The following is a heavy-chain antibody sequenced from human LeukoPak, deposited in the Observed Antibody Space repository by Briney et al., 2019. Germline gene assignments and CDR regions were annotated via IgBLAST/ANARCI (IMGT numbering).Heavy chain of an antibody. D-gene: IGHD3-9*01. V-gene: IGHV3-7*01. CDR1: GFTFSSYW. CDR3: AREEGRVLTGYPNFDY. Sequence: GGSLRLSCAASGFTFSSYWMSWVRQAPGKGLEWVANIKQDGSEKYYVDSVKGRFTISRDNAKNSLYLQMNSLRAEDTAVYYCAREEGRVLTGYPNFDYWGQGTLVTVSS. J-gene: IGHJ4*02. CDR2: IKQDGSEK.